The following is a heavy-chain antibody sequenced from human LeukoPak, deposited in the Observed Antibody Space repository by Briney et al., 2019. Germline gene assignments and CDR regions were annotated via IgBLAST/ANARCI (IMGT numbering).Heavy chain of an antibody. D-gene: IGHD4-23*01. CDR3: ARADYGGTLYYFDY. Sequence: SETLSLTCTVSGGSLSSSSYYWGWIRQPPGKGLEWIGSMYYGGRTYYNPSLKSRVTISVDMSKNQFSLKLSSVTAADTAVYYCARADYGGTLYYFDYWGQGTLVTVSS. CDR1: GGSLSSSSYY. V-gene: IGHV4-39*07. CDR2: MYYGGRT. J-gene: IGHJ4*02.